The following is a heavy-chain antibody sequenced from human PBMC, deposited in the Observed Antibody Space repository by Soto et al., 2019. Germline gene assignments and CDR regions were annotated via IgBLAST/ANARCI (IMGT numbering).Heavy chain of an antibody. J-gene: IGHJ3*02. CDR1: GFTFGDYA. V-gene: IGHV3-49*03. CDR2: IRSKAYGGTT. Sequence: GGSLRLSCTASGFTFGDYAMSWFRQAPGKGLEWVGFIRSKAYGGTTEYAASVKGRFTISRDDSKSTAYLQMNSLKTEDTAVYYCTREAPHVKWISNPLLLFGAFDIWGQGTMVTVSS. CDR3: TREAPHVKWISNPLLLFGAFDI. D-gene: IGHD5-12*01.